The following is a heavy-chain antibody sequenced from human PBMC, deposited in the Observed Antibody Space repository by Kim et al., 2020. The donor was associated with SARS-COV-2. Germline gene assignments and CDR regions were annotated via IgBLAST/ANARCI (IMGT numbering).Heavy chain of an antibody. J-gene: IGHJ4*02. D-gene: IGHD3-16*02. Sequence: RGRTNAHPSLQRRVTMSVDMSKNQFSLKLSSVTAADTAVYYCASALGHWGQGTLVTVSS. CDR2: RGRT. CDR3: ASALGH. V-gene: IGHV4-4*07.